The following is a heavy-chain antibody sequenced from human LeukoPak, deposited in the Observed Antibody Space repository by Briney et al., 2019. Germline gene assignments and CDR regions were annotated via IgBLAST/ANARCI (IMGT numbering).Heavy chain of an antibody. Sequence: GGSLRLSCAASGFTFSSYSMNWVRQAPGKGLEWVSYISSSSSTIYYADSVKGRFTISRDNAKNSLYLQMNSLRAEDTAVYYCARDPMAHVFDHWGQGTLVTVSS. CDR1: GFTFSSYS. CDR3: ARDPMAHVFDH. V-gene: IGHV3-48*01. J-gene: IGHJ4*02. D-gene: IGHD3-10*01. CDR2: ISSSSSTI.